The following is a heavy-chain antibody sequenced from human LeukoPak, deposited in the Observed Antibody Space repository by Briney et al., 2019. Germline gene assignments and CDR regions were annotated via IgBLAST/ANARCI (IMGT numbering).Heavy chain of an antibody. J-gene: IGHJ4*02. Sequence: PGRSLRLSCTASGFTFGDYAMSWVRQAPGKGLEWVGFIRSKAYGGTTEYAASVKGRFTISRDDSKSIAYLQMNSLKTEDTAVYYCTRIKADYYDSSSSGEGFDYWGQGTLVTVSS. CDR2: IRSKAYGGTT. V-gene: IGHV3-49*04. D-gene: IGHD3-22*01. CDR3: TRIKADYYDSSSSGEGFDY. CDR1: GFTFGDYA.